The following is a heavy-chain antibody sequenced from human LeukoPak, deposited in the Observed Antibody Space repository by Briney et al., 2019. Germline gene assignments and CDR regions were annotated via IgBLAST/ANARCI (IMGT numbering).Heavy chain of an antibody. V-gene: IGHV3-21*01. CDR3: ARDSPYGTAGY. CDR2: ISSSSSYI. CDR1: GFTFSNYN. D-gene: IGHD2-8*02. J-gene: IGHJ4*02. Sequence: GGSLRLSCAASGFTFSNYNMNWVRQAPGKGMEWVSSISSSSSYIYYADSVKGRFTISRDNTKNSLYLQMNSLRAEDTAVYYCARDSPYGTAGYWGQGTLVTVSS.